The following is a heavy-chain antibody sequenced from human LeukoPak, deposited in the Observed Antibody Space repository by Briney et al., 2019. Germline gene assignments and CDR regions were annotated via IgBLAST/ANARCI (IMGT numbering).Heavy chain of an antibody. Sequence: PSETLSLTCTVSGGSISSNYWSWIRQPPGKGLEWIGCVYYSGSTNYNPSLKSRVTISVDTSKNQFSLKLSSVTAADTAVYYCARGVYGSGYYFDYWGQGTLVTVSS. D-gene: IGHD3-10*01. V-gene: IGHV4-59*01. CDR3: ARGVYGSGYYFDY. CDR2: VYYSGST. J-gene: IGHJ4*02. CDR1: GGSISSNY.